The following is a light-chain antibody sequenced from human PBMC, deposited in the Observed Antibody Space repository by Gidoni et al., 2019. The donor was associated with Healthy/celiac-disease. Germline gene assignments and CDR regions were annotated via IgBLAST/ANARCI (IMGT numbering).Light chain of an antibody. V-gene: IGKV1-5*03. CDR1: QSISSW. J-gene: IGKJ2*01. Sequence: DIQMTQSPSTLSASVGDIVTITCRASQSISSWLAWYQQKPGKAPKLLIYKASSLERGVPSRFSGSGSGTEFTLTISSLQPDDFVTYYCQQYNSYSPVYTFGQGTKLEIK. CDR2: KAS. CDR3: QQYNSYSPVYT.